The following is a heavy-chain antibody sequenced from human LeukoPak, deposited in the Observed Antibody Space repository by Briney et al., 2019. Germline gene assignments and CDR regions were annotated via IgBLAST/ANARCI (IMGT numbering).Heavy chain of an antibody. Sequence: GGSLRLSCAASGFTFSSYSMNWVRQAPGKGLEWVSYISSSSSTIYYAASVKGRFTISRDSAKNSLYLQMNSLRAEDTAVYYCARDGVAYYSHSRGYYYYYMDVWGKGTTVTVSS. J-gene: IGHJ6*03. CDR1: GFTFSSYS. D-gene: IGHD4-11*01. CDR2: ISSSSSTI. CDR3: ARDGVAYYSHSRGYYYYYMDV. V-gene: IGHV3-48*01.